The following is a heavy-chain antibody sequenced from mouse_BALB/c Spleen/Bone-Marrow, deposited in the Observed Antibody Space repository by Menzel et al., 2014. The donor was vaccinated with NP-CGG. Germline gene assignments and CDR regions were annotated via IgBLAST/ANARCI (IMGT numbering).Heavy chain of an antibody. J-gene: IGHJ2*01. CDR1: GYTFTSYW. CDR2: VNPSNGRT. D-gene: IGHD1-1*01. Sequence: VQGVESGAELVKPGASVKLSCKASGYTFTSYWMHWVKQRPGQGLEWIGEVNPSNGRTNYNEKFKNKATLTVDKSSSTAYMQLSSLTSEDSAVYYCARRTTTVVATDYWGQGTTLTVSS. V-gene: IGHV1S81*02. CDR3: ARRTTTVVATDY.